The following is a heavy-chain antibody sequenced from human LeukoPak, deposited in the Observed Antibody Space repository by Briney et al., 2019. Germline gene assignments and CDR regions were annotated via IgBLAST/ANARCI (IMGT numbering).Heavy chain of an antibody. CDR2: INPRGTAT. D-gene: IGHD6-19*01. V-gene: IGHV1-46*01. Sequence: ASVKVSCKASGYSFTSHYMHWVRQAPGQGLEWMGLINPRGTATRYAESFQGRLTLTRDLSTSTDYMELSSLRSDDTAVYYCARAYSSGWIFWFDPWGQGTLVTVSS. J-gene: IGHJ5*02. CDR3: ARAYSSGWIFWFDP. CDR1: GYSFTSHY.